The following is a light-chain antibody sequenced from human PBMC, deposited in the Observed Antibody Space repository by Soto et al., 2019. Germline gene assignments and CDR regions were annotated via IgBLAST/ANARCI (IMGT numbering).Light chain of an antibody. CDR1: SSGVGSYNL. Sequence: QSALTQPASVSGSPGQSITISCTGTSSGVGSYNLVSWYQQHPGKAPKLMIYEGSKRPSGVSNRFSGSKSGNTASLTISGLQAEDEADYYCCSYAGSSTFEVFGTGTKLTVL. CDR2: EGS. CDR3: CSYAGSSTFEV. V-gene: IGLV2-23*01. J-gene: IGLJ1*01.